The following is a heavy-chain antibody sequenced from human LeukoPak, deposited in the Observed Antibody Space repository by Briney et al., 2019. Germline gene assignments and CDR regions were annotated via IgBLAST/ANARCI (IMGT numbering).Heavy chain of an antibody. CDR2: ISTDTGNT. CDR3: ARGATYGSNSWTLRWDYFDS. V-gene: IGHV1-18*01. D-gene: IGHD6-13*01. Sequence: GASVKVSCKCSGYTFKTYDVTWVRQAPGQGLEWMGWISTDTGNTNNAQGLQGRVTMTTDTSTTTAYMELRSLRSDDTAVYYCARGATYGSNSWTLRWDYFDSWGQGTLVTVSS. CDR1: GYTFKTYD. J-gene: IGHJ4*02.